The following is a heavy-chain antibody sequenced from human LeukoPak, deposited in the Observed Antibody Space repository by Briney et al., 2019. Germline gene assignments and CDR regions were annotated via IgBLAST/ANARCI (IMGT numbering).Heavy chain of an antibody. CDR2: ISSSGSTI. J-gene: IGHJ4*02. CDR3: ARDDRQQLGPFDY. V-gene: IGHV3-48*03. D-gene: IGHD6-13*01. CDR1: GFTFSSYE. Sequence: PGGSLRLSWAASGFTFSSYEMNWVRQAPGKGLEWVSYISSSGSTIYYADSVKGRFTISRDNAKNSLYLQMNSLRAEDTAVYYCARDDRQQLGPFDYWGQGTLVTVSS.